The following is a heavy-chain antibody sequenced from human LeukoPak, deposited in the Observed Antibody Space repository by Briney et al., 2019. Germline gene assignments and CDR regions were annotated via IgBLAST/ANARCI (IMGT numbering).Heavy chain of an antibody. CDR1: GFTFSTYS. V-gene: IGHV3-21*06. D-gene: IGHD2-15*01. CDR2: ISSSSYYI. Sequence: GGSLRLSCVASGFTFSTYSMNWVRQAPGKGLEWVSSISSSSYYITYEESVKGRFTISRDNAKNSVVLQMSSLRAEDTALYYCARDRGYCGGGTCYSGIFDIWGQGTMVTVS. CDR3: ARDRGYCGGGTCYSGIFDI. J-gene: IGHJ3*02.